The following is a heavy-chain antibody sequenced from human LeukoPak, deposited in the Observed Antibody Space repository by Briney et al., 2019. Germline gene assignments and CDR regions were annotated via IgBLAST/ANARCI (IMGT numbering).Heavy chain of an antibody. Sequence: ASVKVSCKASGYTFTTYAINWVRQAPGQRLEWMGWMNADNGDTKYAQKFQGRVTITRDTSTSTAYMELSSLRSEDTAVYYCARVYCSSTSCQYSCDYWGQGTLVTVSS. CDR3: ARVYCSSTSCQYSCDY. J-gene: IGHJ4*02. V-gene: IGHV1-3*01. CDR1: GYTFTTYA. D-gene: IGHD2-2*01. CDR2: MNADNGDT.